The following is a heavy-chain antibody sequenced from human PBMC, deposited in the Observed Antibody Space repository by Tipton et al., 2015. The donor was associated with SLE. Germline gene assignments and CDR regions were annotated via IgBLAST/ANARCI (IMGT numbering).Heavy chain of an antibody. D-gene: IGHD2-15*01. J-gene: IGHJ4*02. CDR2: ISGSGGST. CDR3: AKDRRSDCSGGSCYPPDY. Sequence: SLRLSCVVSGITFSSYAMSWVRQAPGKGLEWVSAISGSGGSTYYADSVKGRFTISRDNSKNTLYLQMNSLRAEDTAVYYCAKDRRSDCSGGSCYPPDYWGQGTLVIVSS. CDR1: GITFSSYA. V-gene: IGHV3-23*01.